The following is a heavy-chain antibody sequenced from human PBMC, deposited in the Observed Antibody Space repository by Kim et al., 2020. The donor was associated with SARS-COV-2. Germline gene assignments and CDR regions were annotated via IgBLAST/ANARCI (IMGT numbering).Heavy chain of an antibody. CDR3: ATGRRKGDAFDI. V-gene: IGHV1-24*01. CDR1: GYTLTELS. CDR2: FDPEDGET. J-gene: IGHJ3*02. Sequence: ASVKVSCKVSGYTLTELSMHWVRQAPGKGLEWMGGFDPEDGETIYAQKFQGRVTMTEDTSTDTAYMELSSLRSEDTAVYYCATGRRKGDAFDIWGQGTMVTVSS.